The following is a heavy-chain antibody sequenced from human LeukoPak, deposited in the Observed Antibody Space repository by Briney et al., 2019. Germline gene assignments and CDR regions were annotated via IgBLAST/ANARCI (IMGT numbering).Heavy chain of an antibody. CDR1: GFTFSRYW. Sequence: GGSLRLSCAASGFTFSRYWMSWVRQAPGKGLEWVANIKQDGSEKYYVDSVKGRFTISRDNAKNTLYLQMNSLRAEDTAVYYCAKDSTHYRVWDDYDNRGLTYWGQGTLVTVSS. V-gene: IGHV3-7*01. J-gene: IGHJ4*02. CDR2: IKQDGSEK. D-gene: IGHD3-22*01. CDR3: AKDSTHYRVWDDYDNRGLTY.